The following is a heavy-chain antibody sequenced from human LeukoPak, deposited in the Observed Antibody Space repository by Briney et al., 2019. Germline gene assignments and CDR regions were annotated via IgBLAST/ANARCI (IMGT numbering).Heavy chain of an antibody. CDR1: GSRFTSYW. CDR3: ARLGGYSYGSFDY. CDR2: IDPSDSYT. D-gene: IGHD5-18*01. J-gene: IGHJ4*02. V-gene: IGHV5-10-1*01. Sequence: GESLKISCKGSGSRFTSYWISWVRQMPGKGLEWMGRIDPSDSYTNYSPSFQGHVTISADKSISTAYLQWSSLKASDTAMYYCARLGGYSYGSFDYWGQGTLVTVSS.